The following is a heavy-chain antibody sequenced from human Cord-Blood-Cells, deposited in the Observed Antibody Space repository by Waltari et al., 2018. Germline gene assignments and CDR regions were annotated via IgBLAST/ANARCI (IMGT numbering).Heavy chain of an antibody. CDR3: ARAQGDSDY. V-gene: IGHV3-53*01. Sequence: VQLVESGGGLMHPGGWLRRSCAASGITVSRHYRGWVRQARGEGLGVGKWIYSGGRTYDADSVKGRFAISRDNSKNTLYLQVNRLRAEDTAVYYCARAQGDSDYWGQGTLVTVSS. CDR2: IYSGGRT. J-gene: IGHJ4*02. CDR1: GITVSRHY. D-gene: IGHD3-16*01.